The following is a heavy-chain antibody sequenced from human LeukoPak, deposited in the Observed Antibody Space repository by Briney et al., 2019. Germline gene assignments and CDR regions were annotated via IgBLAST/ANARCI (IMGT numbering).Heavy chain of an antibody. CDR3: ASFNACGGDCYSSPDYFDY. V-gene: IGHV1-69*13. CDR2: IIPIFGTA. Sequence: SVKVSCKASGGTFSSYAISWVRQAPGQGLEWMGGIIPIFGTANYAQKFQGRVTITADESTSAAYMELSSLRSEDTAVYYCASFNACGGDCYSSPDYFDYWGQGTLVTVSS. D-gene: IGHD2-21*01. J-gene: IGHJ4*02. CDR1: GGTFSSYA.